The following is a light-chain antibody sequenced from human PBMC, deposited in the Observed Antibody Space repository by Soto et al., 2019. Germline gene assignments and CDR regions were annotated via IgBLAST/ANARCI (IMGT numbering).Light chain of an antibody. J-gene: IGLJ2*01. Sequence: QLVLTQSPSASASLGASVKLTCTLSSGHSNYAIAWHQQQPEKGPRYLMKVNSDGSHNKGDGIPDRFSGSSSGAERYLTISSLQSEDEADYYCQTWGTGIRVFGGGTKLTVL. CDR3: QTWGTGIRV. CDR2: VNSDGSH. CDR1: SGHSNYA. V-gene: IGLV4-69*01.